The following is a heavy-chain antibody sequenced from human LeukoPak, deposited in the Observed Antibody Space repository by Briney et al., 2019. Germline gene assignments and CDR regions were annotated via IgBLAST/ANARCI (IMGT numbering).Heavy chain of an antibody. CDR3: ARQGAVVGGTGRFYDY. J-gene: IGHJ4*02. CDR1: GGSISSSNW. Sequence: SGTLSLTCAVSGGSISSSNWWSWVRQSPGKGLEWIAEIYHSGSTNYNPSLKSRVTISVDKSKNQFSLRLSSVTAADTAVYYCARQGAVVGGTGRFYDYWGQGTLVTVSS. CDR2: IYHSGST. D-gene: IGHD1-26*01. V-gene: IGHV4-4*02.